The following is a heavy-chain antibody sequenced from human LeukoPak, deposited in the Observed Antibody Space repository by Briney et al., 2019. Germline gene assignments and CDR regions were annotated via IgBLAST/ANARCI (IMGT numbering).Heavy chain of an antibody. J-gene: IGHJ5*02. CDR1: GFTFSNAW. CDR2: IKSKTDGGTT. D-gene: IGHD3-10*01. Sequence: GGSLRLSCAASGFTFSNAWMSWVRQAPGKGLEWVGRIKSKTDGGTTDYAAPVKGRFTSSRDDSRNTMYLQMNSLKTEDTAVYYCATDQGYGSGSYYWFDPWGQGTLVTVSS. V-gene: IGHV3-15*01. CDR3: ATDQGYGSGSYYWFDP.